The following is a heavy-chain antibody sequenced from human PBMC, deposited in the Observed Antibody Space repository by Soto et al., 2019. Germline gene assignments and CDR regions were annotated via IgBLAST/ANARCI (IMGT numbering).Heavy chain of an antibody. V-gene: IGHV4-39*01. D-gene: IGHD3-10*01. CDR3: ARQGWGVRGVSSAFLDWFDP. CDR1: GGSISTSSYY. J-gene: IGHJ5*02. Sequence: QLQLQESGPGLVKPSETLSLTCTVSGGSISTSSYYWGWIRQPPGKGLEWIGSIYYTGSTNYNPSLKSRVTIAVDTSKNQFSLKLSSVTAADTAVYYCARQGWGVRGVSSAFLDWFDPWGQGTLVTVSS. CDR2: IYYTGST.